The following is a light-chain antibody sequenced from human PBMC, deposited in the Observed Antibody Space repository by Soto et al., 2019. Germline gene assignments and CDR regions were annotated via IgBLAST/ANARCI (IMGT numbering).Light chain of an antibody. J-gene: IGKJ2*01. CDR2: WAS. CDR3: QQYESTPPT. Sequence: DIVMTQSPDSLAVSLGERATINCKSSQSVLYSSNNKNYLAWYQQRPGQPPKLLIYWASTRASGVPDRFSGGGSGTDFTLTSTSLQAEDVAVYYCQQYESTPPTFGQGTKLEIK. CDR1: QSVLYSSNNKNY. V-gene: IGKV4-1*01.